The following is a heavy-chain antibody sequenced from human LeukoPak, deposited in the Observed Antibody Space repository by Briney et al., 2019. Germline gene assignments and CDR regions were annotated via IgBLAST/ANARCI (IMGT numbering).Heavy chain of an antibody. CDR3: ARRMRKLRGNYRNYFDY. CDR2: INHSGST. CDR1: GGSFSGYY. Sequence: SETLSLTCAVYGGSFSGYYWSWIRQPPGKGLEWIGEINHSGSTNYNPSLKSRVTISVDTSKNQFSLKLSSVTAADTAVYYCARRMRKLRGNYRNYFDYWGQGTLVPSPQ. J-gene: IGHJ4*02. D-gene: IGHD4-11*01. V-gene: IGHV4-34*01.